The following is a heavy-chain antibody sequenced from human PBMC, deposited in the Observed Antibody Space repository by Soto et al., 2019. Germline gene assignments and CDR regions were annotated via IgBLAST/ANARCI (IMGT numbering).Heavy chain of an antibody. J-gene: IGHJ6*02. Sequence: SVKVSCKASGGGNLRDYRTTWVRRAPGQGLEWMGGIIPKLGSANYAQNFQGRVTVTADESTNTVYMELRSLRSDDTAVYYCARDSSRVRNPTIFGVVHSPGHYYGMDVWGQGTTVTVSS. D-gene: IGHD3-3*01. CDR3: ARDSSRVRNPTIFGVVHSPGHYYGMDV. CDR2: IIPKLGSA. CDR1: GGGNLRDYR. V-gene: IGHV1-69*13.